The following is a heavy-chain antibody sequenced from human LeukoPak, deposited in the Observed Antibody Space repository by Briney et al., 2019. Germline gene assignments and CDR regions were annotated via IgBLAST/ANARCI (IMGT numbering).Heavy chain of an antibody. V-gene: IGHV3-43*01. Sequence: PGGSLRLSCAASGFTFDDYSMHWVRQGPGKGLEWVSVISWDGGSTSYADSVKGRFTISRDNSKNSLYLQMNSLRSEDSALYYCAKDRVGVDYWGQGTLVTVSS. D-gene: IGHD1-26*01. J-gene: IGHJ4*02. CDR2: ISWDGGST. CDR1: GFTFDDYS. CDR3: AKDRVGVDY.